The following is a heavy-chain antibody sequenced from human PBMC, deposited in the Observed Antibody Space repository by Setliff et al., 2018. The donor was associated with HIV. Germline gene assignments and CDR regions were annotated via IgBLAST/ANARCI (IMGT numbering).Heavy chain of an antibody. CDR3: AHGYCSGGSCYHAY. CDR2: IYWDDDK. V-gene: IGHV2-5*08. Sequence: TLSLTCTVSGDSISSYYWSWIRQPPGKALNWLALIYWDDDKRYSPSLKSRLTITRDTSKNQVVLTVTNMDPVDTGTYYCAHGYCSGGSCYHAYWGQGTLVTVSS. D-gene: IGHD2-15*01. J-gene: IGHJ4*02. CDR1: GDSISSYYW.